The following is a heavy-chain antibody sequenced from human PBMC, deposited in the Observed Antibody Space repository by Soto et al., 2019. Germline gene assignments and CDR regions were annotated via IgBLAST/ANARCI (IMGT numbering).Heavy chain of an antibody. D-gene: IGHD2-2*02. CDR3: AKGCGTGTSCYILDY. V-gene: IGHV3-30*18. Sequence: QVHLVESGGGVVQPGRSLRLSCEVSGLTFSNYGMHWVRQGPGKGLEWVAVISNEGRDERYADSVRGRFTISRDNSQNTLYLQMSSLRAEDTAVYYCAKGCGTGTSCYILDYWGQGTLVTVSS. CDR1: GLTFSNYG. J-gene: IGHJ4*02. CDR2: ISNEGRDE.